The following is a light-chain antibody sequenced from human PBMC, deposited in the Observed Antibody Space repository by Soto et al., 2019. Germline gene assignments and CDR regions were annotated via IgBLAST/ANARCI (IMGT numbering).Light chain of an antibody. CDR2: DVN. CDR3: CSYVGNFNLV. Sequence: QSALTQPRSVSGSPRQSVTISCTGTTSDVGRYDFVSWYQHHPGKVPEVIIYDVNKRPSGVPDRFSGSKSGNTASLTISGLQAEDEADYFCCSYVGNFNLVFGGGTKVTVL. V-gene: IGLV2-11*01. J-gene: IGLJ2*01. CDR1: TSDVGRYDF.